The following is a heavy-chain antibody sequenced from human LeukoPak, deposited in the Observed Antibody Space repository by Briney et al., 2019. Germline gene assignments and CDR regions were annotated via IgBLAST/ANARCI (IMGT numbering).Heavy chain of an antibody. Sequence: SETLSLTCTVSGGSISSGGYYWSWIRQHPGKGLEWIGYIYYSGSTYYNPSLKSRVTISVDTSKNQFSLKLSSVTAADTAVYYCARSGMDYYDSSGYYVYWGQGTLVTVSS. CDR2: IYYSGST. J-gene: IGHJ4*02. D-gene: IGHD3-22*01. CDR3: ARSGMDYYDSSGYYVY. CDR1: GGSISSGGYY. V-gene: IGHV4-31*03.